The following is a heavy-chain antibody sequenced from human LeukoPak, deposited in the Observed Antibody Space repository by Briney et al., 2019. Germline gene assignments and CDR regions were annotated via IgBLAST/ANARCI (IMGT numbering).Heavy chain of an antibody. Sequence: RSLRLSCAAPGFTFSSYAMHWVRQAPGKGLEWVAVISYDGSNKYYADSVKGRFTISRDNSKNTLYLQMNSLRAEDTAVYYCARVTAVAETYWGQGTLVTVSS. CDR2: ISYDGSNK. V-gene: IGHV3-30*04. CDR1: GFTFSSYA. D-gene: IGHD6-19*01. J-gene: IGHJ4*02. CDR3: ARVTAVAETY.